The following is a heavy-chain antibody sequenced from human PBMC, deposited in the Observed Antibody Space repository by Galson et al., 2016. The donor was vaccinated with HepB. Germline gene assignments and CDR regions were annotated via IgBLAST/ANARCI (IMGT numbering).Heavy chain of an antibody. CDR3: AKDLTTTVPYGGSFDP. V-gene: IGHV3-9*01. CDR2: ISWNSTRL. CDR1: GFDFDDYA. J-gene: IGHJ5*02. D-gene: IGHD4-17*01. Sequence: SLRLSCAASGFDFDDYAMHWVRQVPGKGLEWVSGISWNSTRLDYADSVQGRFTISRDNTKNSLYLQMNSLKTEDTALYYCAKDLTTTVPYGGSFDPWGQGTLVTVSS.